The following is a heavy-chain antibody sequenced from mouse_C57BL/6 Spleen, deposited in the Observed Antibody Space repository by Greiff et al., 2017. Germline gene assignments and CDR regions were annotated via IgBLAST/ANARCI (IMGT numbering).Heavy chain of an antibody. CDR3: ANGDGGFAY. V-gene: IGHV1-69*01. J-gene: IGHJ3*01. CDR1: GYTFTSYW. Sequence: VQLQQPGAELVMPGASVKLSCKASGYTFTSYWMHWVKQRPGQGLEWIGEIDPSDSYTNYNQKFKGKSTLTVDKSSSTAYMQLSSLTSEDSAVYYCANGDGGFAYWGQGTLVTVSA. CDR2: IDPSDSYT. D-gene: IGHD3-3*01.